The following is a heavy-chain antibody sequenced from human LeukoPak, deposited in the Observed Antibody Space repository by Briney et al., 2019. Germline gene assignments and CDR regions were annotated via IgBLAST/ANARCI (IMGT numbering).Heavy chain of an antibody. Sequence: GGSLRLSCAASGFTFSSYSMNWVRQAPGKGLEWVSSISSSSSYIYYADSVKGRFTISRDSAKNSLYLQMNSLRAEDTAVYYCARDHYCSSTSRWFDPWGQGTLVTVSS. CDR1: GFTFSSYS. CDR2: ISSSSSYI. CDR3: ARDHYCSSTSRWFDP. J-gene: IGHJ5*02. V-gene: IGHV3-21*01. D-gene: IGHD2-2*01.